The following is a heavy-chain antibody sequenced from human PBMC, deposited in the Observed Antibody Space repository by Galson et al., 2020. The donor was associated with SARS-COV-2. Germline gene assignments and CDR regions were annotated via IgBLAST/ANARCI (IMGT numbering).Heavy chain of an antibody. D-gene: IGHD2-2*01. CDR3: ARVVPGGLTIDY. J-gene: IGHJ4*02. CDR2: INPNSGGT. V-gene: IGHV1-2*02. Sequence: ASVKVSCKASGYTFTGYYMHWVRQAPGQGREWMGWINPNSGGTNYAQKFQGRVTMTRDTSISTAYMELSRLRSDDTAVYYCARVVPGGLTIDYWGQGTLVTVSS. CDR1: GYTFTGYY.